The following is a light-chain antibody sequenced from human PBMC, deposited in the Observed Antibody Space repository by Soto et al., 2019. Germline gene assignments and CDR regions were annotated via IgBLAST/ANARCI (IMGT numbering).Light chain of an antibody. J-gene: IGLJ1*01. CDR2: EIN. V-gene: IGLV2-8*01. Sequence: SVLAQPPSASGSPGQSVTISCTGTSSDVGAYDYVSWYQQHPGKAPKLMIYEINKRPSGVPDRFSGSKSGNTASLTVSGLQAEDEADYYCSSFAGSYTYVFGTGTKGTVL. CDR3: SSFAGSYTYV. CDR1: SSDVGAYDY.